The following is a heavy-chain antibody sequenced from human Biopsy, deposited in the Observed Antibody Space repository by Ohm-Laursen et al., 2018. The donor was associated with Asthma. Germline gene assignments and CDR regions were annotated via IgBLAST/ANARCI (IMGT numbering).Heavy chain of an antibody. Sequence: SLRLSCSASGFTFDNYTMHWVRQAPGKGLEWATIISYDGRNTYYADSVEGRSTISRDNSKNTLFLQMSSLRPEDTAVYYCARGGLHYYEYYGMDVWGQGTTVTVSS. CDR2: ISYDGRNT. D-gene: IGHD2-21*02. J-gene: IGHJ6*02. CDR1: GFTFDNYT. V-gene: IGHV3-30*04. CDR3: ARGGLHYYEYYGMDV.